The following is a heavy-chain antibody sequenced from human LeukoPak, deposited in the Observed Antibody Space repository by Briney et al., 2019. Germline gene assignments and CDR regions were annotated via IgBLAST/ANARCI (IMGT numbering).Heavy chain of an antibody. CDR2: LSSSSRYI. CDR1: GFTFSSYS. J-gene: IGHJ4*02. D-gene: IGHD6-13*01. V-gene: IGHV3-21*01. Sequence: GGSLRLSRAASGFTFSSYSMNWVRQSPGKALEWVSSLSSSSRYIYSADSLRDRFTMSRDKAKNSLYLEMNSLRAEDTAVYYWTSVWSPPYTSSWTYYFDYWGQGNLVTVSS. CDR3: TSVWSPPYTSSWTYYFDY.